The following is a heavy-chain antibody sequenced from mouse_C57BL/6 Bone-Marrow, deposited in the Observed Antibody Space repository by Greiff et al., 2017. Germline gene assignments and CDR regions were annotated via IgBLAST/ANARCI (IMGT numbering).Heavy chain of an antibody. D-gene: IGHD3-2*02. CDR1: GFTFNTYA. Sequence: EVQLVESGGGLVQPKGSLKLSCAASGFTFNTYAMHWVRQAPGKGLEWVARIRSKSSNYATYYADSVKDRFTISRDDSQSMLYLQMNNLKTEDTARYYCERAQQLRLHYYAMDYWGQGTSVTVSS. V-gene: IGHV10-3*01. CDR3: ERAQQLRLHYYAMDY. CDR2: IRSKSSNYAT. J-gene: IGHJ4*01.